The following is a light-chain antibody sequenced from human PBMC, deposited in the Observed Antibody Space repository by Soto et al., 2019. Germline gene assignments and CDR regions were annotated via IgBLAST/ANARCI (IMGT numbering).Light chain of an antibody. V-gene: IGKV1-9*01. CDR3: QQLNSYPLWT. Sequence: DIQLTQSPSFLSASVGDRVTITCRASQGISSYLAWYQQKPGKAPKLLIYAASTLQSGVPSRFSGSGSGTEFTLTIRSLQPEDFATYYCQQLNSYPLWTFGQGTKVEIK. CDR2: AAS. J-gene: IGKJ1*01. CDR1: QGISSY.